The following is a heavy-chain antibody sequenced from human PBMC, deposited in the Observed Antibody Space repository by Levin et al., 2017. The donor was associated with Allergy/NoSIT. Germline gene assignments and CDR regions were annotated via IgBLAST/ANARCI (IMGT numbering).Heavy chain of an antibody. CDR2: ISAYNGNT. CDR3: ARNDKYSSGSNWFDP. D-gene: IGHD6-19*01. Sequence: RASVKVSCKASGYTFTSYGISWVRQAPGQGLEWMGWISAYNGNTNYAQKLQGRVTMTTDTSTSTAYMELRSLRSDDTAVYYCARNDKYSSGSNWFDPWGQGTLVTVSS. J-gene: IGHJ5*02. V-gene: IGHV1-18*01. CDR1: GYTFTSYG.